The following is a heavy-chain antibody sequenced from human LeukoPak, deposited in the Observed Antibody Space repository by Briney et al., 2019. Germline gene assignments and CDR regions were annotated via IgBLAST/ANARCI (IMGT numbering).Heavy chain of an antibody. CDR3: AKVGSRYSGSRDAFDI. CDR1: GFTFDGYA. V-gene: IGHV3-9*03. J-gene: IGHJ3*02. D-gene: IGHD1-26*01. Sequence: GRSLRLSCAASGFTFDGYAMHWVRQAPGKGLEWVSGISWNSGSIGYADSVKGRFTISRDNAKNSLYLQMNSLRAEDMALYYCAKVGSRYSGSRDAFDIWGQGTMVTVSS. CDR2: ISWNSGSI.